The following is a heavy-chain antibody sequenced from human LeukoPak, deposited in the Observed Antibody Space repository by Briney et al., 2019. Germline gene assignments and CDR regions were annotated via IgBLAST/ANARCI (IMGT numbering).Heavy chain of an antibody. Sequence: GGSLRLSCAASGFIFSNYGMHWVRQAPGKGLEWVALIWYDGSNEYYADSVKGRFTISRDNSKNTLYLQMNSLRAEDTAVYYCVKNSGWYCLDYWGQGTLVTVSS. V-gene: IGHV3-33*03. J-gene: IGHJ4*02. CDR2: IWYDGSNE. D-gene: IGHD6-13*01. CDR3: VKNSGWYCLDY. CDR1: GFIFSNYG.